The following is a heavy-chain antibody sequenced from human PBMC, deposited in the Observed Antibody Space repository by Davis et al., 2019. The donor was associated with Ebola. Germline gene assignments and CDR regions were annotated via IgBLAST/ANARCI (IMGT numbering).Heavy chain of an antibody. V-gene: IGHV4-34*01. J-gene: IGHJ4*02. D-gene: IGHD2-2*01. Sequence: SETLSLTCAVYGGSFSGYYWSWIRQPPGKGLEWIGEINHSGSTNYNPSLKSRVTISVDTSKNQFSLKLSSVTAADTAVYYCARAAITGIVVVPAALEYYFDYWGQGTLVTVSS. CDR1: GGSFSGYY. CDR3: ARAAITGIVVVPAALEYYFDY. CDR2: INHSGST.